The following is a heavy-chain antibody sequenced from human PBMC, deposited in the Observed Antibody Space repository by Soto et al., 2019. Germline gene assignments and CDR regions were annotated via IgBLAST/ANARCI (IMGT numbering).Heavy chain of an antibody. CDR3: ARVLGRRWFDP. J-gene: IGHJ5*02. D-gene: IGHD7-27*01. V-gene: IGHV4-34*01. CDR1: GGSFSGYY. Sequence: QVQLQQWGAGLLKPSETLSLTCAVYGGSFSGYYWSWIRQPPGKGLEWIGEINHSGSTNYNPYLKSRVTIAVDTAKSQFPLKLISVTAADTAVYYCARVLGRRWFDPRGQGTLVTVSS. CDR2: INHSGST.